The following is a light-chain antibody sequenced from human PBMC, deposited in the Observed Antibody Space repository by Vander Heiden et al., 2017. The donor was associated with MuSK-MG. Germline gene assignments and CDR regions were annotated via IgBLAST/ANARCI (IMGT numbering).Light chain of an antibody. CDR2: WAS. J-gene: IGKJ2*01. V-gene: IGKV4-1*01. CDR3: QQYYSSLYT. Sequence: NVMTQSPDSLAVSLGERATINCKSSQSVLYSSNNKNYLAWYQQKPGQPPKLLIYWASTRESGVPDRFSGSGSETDFTLTISGLQAEDVAVYYCQQYYSSLYTFGQGTKLEIK. CDR1: QSVLYSSNNKNY.